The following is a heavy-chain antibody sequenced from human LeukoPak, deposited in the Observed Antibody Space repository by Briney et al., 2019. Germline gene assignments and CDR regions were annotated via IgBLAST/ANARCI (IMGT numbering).Heavy chain of an antibody. CDR2: IYTSGST. J-gene: IGHJ4*02. D-gene: IGHD2-8*02. Sequence: SETLSLTCTVSGGSISSYYWSRIRQPAGKGLEWIGHIYTSGSTNYNPSLISRVTMSVDTSKNQFSLKLSSMTAADTAIYYCAREGGIYSNYFDYWGQGILVTVSS. CDR3: AREGGIYSNYFDY. CDR1: GGSISSYY. V-gene: IGHV4-4*07.